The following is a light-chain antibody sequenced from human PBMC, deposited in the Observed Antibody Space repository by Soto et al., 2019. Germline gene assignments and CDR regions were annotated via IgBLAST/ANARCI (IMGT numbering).Light chain of an antibody. Sequence: DIQMTQSPSSLSASVGDRVTITCRASQDISTFLVWFQQKPGKVPNLLIYAASTLQSGVPSRFSGSGSGTDFTLTISILQPADVATSFCQKYNSAPFTFGPGTTVDIK. CDR1: QDISTF. V-gene: IGKV1-27*01. CDR2: AAS. CDR3: QKYNSAPFT. J-gene: IGKJ3*01.